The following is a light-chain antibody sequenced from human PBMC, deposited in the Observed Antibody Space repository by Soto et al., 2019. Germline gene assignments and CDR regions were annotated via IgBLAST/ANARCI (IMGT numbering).Light chain of an antibody. CDR2: GAS. V-gene: IGKV3D-15*01. Sequence: EIVLTQSPATLSLSPVERATLSCRAIQTVTRSYLAWYQHKPGQAPRLLIYGASTRATGIPARCSGSGSGTELTLTISSLQSEDFAVYYCQQYNKWPPITFGRGTRLEIK. CDR3: QQYNKWPPIT. J-gene: IGKJ5*01. CDR1: QTVTRSY.